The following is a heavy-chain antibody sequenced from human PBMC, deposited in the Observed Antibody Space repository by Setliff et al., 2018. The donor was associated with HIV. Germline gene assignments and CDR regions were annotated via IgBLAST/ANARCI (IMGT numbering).Heavy chain of an antibody. CDR2: IYPGDSDT. D-gene: IGHD2-21*01. CDR3: AGRDAFYGYWGDLYWGQNYFDY. CDR1: GFNFNTYW. V-gene: IGHV5-51*01. J-gene: IGHJ4*02. Sequence: GESLKISCKGSGFNFNTYWIAWVRQTPGKGLEWMGVIYPGDSDTRYSPAFQGQVTISAYKSINTAYLQWSSLEAFDTAKDYCAGRDAFYGYWGDLYWGQNYFDYWGQGNLVTVSS.